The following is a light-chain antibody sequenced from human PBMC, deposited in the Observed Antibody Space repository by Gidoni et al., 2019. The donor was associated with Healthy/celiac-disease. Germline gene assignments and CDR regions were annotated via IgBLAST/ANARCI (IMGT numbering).Light chain of an antibody. CDR1: QDISNY. V-gene: IGKV1-33*01. CDR2: DAS. CDR3: QQYDNLPRT. J-gene: IGKJ2*01. Sequence: DIQMTQSPSSLSASVAARVTITCQASQDISNYLNCHQQKPGKAPKLLIYDASNLETGVPSRFSGSGSGTDFTFTISSLQPEDIATYYCQQYDNLPRTFGQGTKLEIK.